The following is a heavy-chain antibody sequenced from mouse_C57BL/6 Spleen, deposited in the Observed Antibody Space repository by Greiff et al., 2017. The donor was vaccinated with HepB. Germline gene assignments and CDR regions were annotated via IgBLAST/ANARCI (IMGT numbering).Heavy chain of an antibody. D-gene: IGHD2-4*01. V-gene: IGHV1-15*01. J-gene: IGHJ2*01. CDR3: TRWGIYYDPYYFDY. CDR2: IDPETGGT. CDR1: GYTFTDYE. Sequence: VQLQQSGAELVRPGASVTLSCKASGYTFTDYEMHWVKQTPVHGLEWIGAIDPETGGTAYNQKFKGKAIMTADKSSSTAYMELRSLTSEDSAVYYCTRWGIYYDPYYFDYWGQGTTLTVSS.